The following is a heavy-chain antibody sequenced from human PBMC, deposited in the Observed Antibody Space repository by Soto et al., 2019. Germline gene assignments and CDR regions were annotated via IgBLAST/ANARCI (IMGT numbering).Heavy chain of an antibody. CDR1: GGSISNYY. CDR2: IHYSGNT. Sequence: SETLSLTCTVSGGSISNYYWSWIRQPPGKGLEWIGYIHYSGNTKYNPSLKSRVTISADTSKDQFSLKLTSVAAADTAVYYCARGHYDFWSGYFDTIDYWGQGTLVTVSS. J-gene: IGHJ4*02. CDR3: ARGHYDFWSGYFDTIDY. V-gene: IGHV4-59*08. D-gene: IGHD3-3*01.